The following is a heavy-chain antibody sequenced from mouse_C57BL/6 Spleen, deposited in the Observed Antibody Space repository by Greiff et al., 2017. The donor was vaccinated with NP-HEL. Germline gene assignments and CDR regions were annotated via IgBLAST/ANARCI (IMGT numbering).Heavy chain of an antibody. CDR1: GYTFTSYD. CDR2: IYPRDGST. CDR3: ASWAFRGRGYFDV. J-gene: IGHJ1*03. V-gene: IGHV1-85*01. D-gene: IGHD3-1*01. Sequence: VQLQESGPELVKPGASVKLSCKASGYTFTSYDINWVKQRPGQGLEWIGWIYPRDGSTKYNEKFKGKATLTVDTSSSTAYMELHSLTSEDSAVYFCASWAFRGRGYFDVWGTGTTVTVSS.